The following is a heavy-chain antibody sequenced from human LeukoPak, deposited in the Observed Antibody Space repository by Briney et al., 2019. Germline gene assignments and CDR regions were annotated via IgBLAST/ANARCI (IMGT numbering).Heavy chain of an antibody. CDR1: GFTFDDYG. J-gene: IGHJ3*02. Sequence: GGSLRLSCAASGFTFDDYGMSWVRQAPGKGLEWVSGINWNGGSTGYADSVKGGFTISRDNAKNSLYLQMNILRAEDTALYYCARQGRSGYWLGDAFDIWGQGTMVTVSS. CDR3: ARQGRSGYWLGDAFDI. V-gene: IGHV3-20*04. CDR2: INWNGGST. D-gene: IGHD3-22*01.